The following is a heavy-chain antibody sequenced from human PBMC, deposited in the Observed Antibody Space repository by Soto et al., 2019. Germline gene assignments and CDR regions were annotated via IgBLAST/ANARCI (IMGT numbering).Heavy chain of an antibody. CDR2: ISSSGSTI. J-gene: IGHJ6*02. CDR1: GFTFSSYG. Sequence: PGGSLRLSCAASGFTFSSYGMNWVRQAPGKGLEWLSYISSSGSTIYYADSVEGRCTISRDNAKNSLSLQLNSLRAEDTAVYYCAREGVAPVAVFYFYGMDVWGQGTTVTVSS. V-gene: IGHV3-48*03. D-gene: IGHD2-15*01. CDR3: AREGVAPVAVFYFYGMDV.